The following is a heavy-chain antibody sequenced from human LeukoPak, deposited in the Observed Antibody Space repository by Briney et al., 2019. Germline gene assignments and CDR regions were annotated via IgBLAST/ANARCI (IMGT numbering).Heavy chain of an antibody. CDR2: IKTDGSST. V-gene: IGHV3-74*01. CDR3: ARDEYSYGYFRGKDY. Sequence: YPGGSLRLSCAASGFSFSSYWMHWVRQVPGKGLMWVSRIKTDGSSTSYADSVKGRFTISRDNAKNTPYLQMNSLRVEDTAVYYCARDEYSYGYFRGKDYWGQGTLVTVSS. D-gene: IGHD5-18*01. J-gene: IGHJ4*02. CDR1: GFSFSSYW.